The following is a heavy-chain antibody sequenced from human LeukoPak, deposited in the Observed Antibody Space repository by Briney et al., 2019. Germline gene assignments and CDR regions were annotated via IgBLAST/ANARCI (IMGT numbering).Heavy chain of an antibody. CDR2: GDYSGGT. D-gene: IGHD3-22*01. CDR3: ARCSSGHYDAFDI. V-gene: IGHV4-39*07. CDR1: GDSFSSVTDY. J-gene: IGHJ3*02. Sequence: SETLSLTCTVSGDSFSSVTDYWAWIRQPPGKGLEWIASGDYSGGTYYNPSLESRVAISGDTSKNRFSLKLTSLTAADTAVYYCARCSSGHYDAFDIWGQGTMVTVSS.